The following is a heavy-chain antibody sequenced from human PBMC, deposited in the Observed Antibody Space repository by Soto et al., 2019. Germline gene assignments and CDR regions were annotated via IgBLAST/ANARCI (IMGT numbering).Heavy chain of an antibody. V-gene: IGHV4-39*01. J-gene: IGHJ6*02. D-gene: IGHD1-26*01. CDR2: IYYDGST. CDR1: GGSISSRSYY. Sequence: SETLSLTCTVSGGSISSRSYYWGWIRQPPGKGLEWIGSIYYDGSTYYNPSLKSRVTISVDTSKNQFSLKLSSVTAADTAVHYCTVGRRGLDVWGQGTTVTVSS. CDR3: TVGRRGLDV.